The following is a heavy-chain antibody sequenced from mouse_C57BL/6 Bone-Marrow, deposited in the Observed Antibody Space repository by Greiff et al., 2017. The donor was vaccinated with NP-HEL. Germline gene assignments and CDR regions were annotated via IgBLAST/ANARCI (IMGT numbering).Heavy chain of an antibody. J-gene: IGHJ2*01. D-gene: IGHD2-3*01. V-gene: IGHV1-55*01. CDR3: ARRRWLRCYLAC. Sequence: QVQLQQSGAELVKPGASVKMSCKASGYTFTSYWITWVKQRPGQGLEWIGDIYPGSGSTNYNEKFKSKATLTVDTSSSTAYMQLSSLTSEDSAVYYCARRRWLRCYLACWRQGTTHAVSS. CDR2: IYPGSGST. CDR1: GYTFTSYW.